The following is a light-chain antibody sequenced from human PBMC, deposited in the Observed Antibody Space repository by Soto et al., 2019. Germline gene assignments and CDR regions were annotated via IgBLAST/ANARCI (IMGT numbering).Light chain of an antibody. V-gene: IGLV2-14*01. CDR2: DVS. CDR3: SSYTSSVTPYA. Sequence: QSVLTQPASVSGSPGQSITISCTGTSSDVGGYDYVSWYQQHPGKAPKLMIYDVSNRPSGVSNRFSGSKSGNTASLTISGLQAEDDADYYCSSYTSSVTPYAFGTGTNVNVL. CDR1: SSDVGGYDY. J-gene: IGLJ1*01.